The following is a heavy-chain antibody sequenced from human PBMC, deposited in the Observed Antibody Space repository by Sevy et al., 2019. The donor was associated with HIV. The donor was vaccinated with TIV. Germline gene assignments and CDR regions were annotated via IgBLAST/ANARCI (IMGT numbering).Heavy chain of an antibody. J-gene: IGHJ3*02. D-gene: IGHD3-10*01. Sequence: GGSLRLSCAASGFTFSDYYMSWIRQAPGKGLEWVSYISSSGSTIYYADSVKGRFTISRDNAKNSLYLQMNSLRAEDTAVYYCARDRRKTYYYGSGSFDDAFDIWGQGTMVTVSS. V-gene: IGHV3-11*01. CDR2: ISSSGSTI. CDR3: ARDRRKTYYYGSGSFDDAFDI. CDR1: GFTFSDYY.